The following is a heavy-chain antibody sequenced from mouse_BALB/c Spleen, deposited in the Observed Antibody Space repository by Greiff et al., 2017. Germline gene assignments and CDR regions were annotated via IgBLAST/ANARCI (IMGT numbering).Heavy chain of an antibody. Sequence: EVKLVESGGGLVKPGGSLKLSCAASGFTFSSYTMSWVRQTPEKRLEWVATISSGGSYTYYPDSVKGRFTISRDNAKNTLYLQMSSLKSEDTAMYYCTRGYYGSGVDYWGQGTTLTVSS. CDR1: GFTFSSYT. V-gene: IGHV5-6-4*01. CDR3: TRGYYGSGVDY. D-gene: IGHD1-1*01. CDR2: ISSGGSYT. J-gene: IGHJ2*01.